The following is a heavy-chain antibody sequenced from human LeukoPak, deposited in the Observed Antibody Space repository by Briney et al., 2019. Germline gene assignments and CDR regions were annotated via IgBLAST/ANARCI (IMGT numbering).Heavy chain of an antibody. J-gene: IGHJ1*01. CDR3: ATHTFRLLQY. D-gene: IGHD2/OR15-2a*01. Sequence: SETLSLTCTVSGGSISSSSYDWGWLRQPPGKGLEWVGSINYSGNTYDNPSLKSRITVSVDTSKNQYSLKLSSVTAADTAVYYCATHTFRLLQYWGEGSLATVCS. V-gene: IGHV4-39*01. CDR1: GGSISSSSYD. CDR2: INYSGNT.